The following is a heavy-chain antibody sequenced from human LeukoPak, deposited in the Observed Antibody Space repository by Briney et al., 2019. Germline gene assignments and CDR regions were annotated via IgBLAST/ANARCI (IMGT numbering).Heavy chain of an antibody. Sequence: ASVKVSCKASGYTFTSYGISWVRQAPGQGLEWMGWISAYNGNTNYAQKLQGRVTMTRNTSISTAYMELSSLRSEDTAVYYCARFAVPGIGGGEYYYYMDVWGKGTTVTISS. D-gene: IGHD2-21*01. CDR3: ARFAVPGIGGGEYYYYMDV. CDR1: GYTFTSYG. CDR2: ISAYNGNT. V-gene: IGHV1-18*01. J-gene: IGHJ6*03.